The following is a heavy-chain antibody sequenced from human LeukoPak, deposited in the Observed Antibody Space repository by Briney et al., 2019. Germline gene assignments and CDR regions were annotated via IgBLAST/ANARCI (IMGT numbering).Heavy chain of an antibody. V-gene: IGHV4-38-2*01. Sequence: SETLSLTCAVSGYSISTGYYWAWIRQPPGKGLEWITTIYYGGSTYYNPSLKSRVTISVDTSRNQFFLNLRSVTAADTAVYYCAIQSGATDYWGQGTLVTVSS. D-gene: IGHD1-26*01. CDR2: IYYGGST. CDR1: GYSISTGYY. J-gene: IGHJ4*02. CDR3: AIQSGATDY.